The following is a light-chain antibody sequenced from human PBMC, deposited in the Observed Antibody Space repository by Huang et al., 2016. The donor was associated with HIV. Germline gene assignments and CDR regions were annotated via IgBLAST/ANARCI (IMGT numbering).Light chain of an antibody. V-gene: IGKV3-15*01. CDR3: QQYNNWPPLLT. CDR2: GAA. CDR1: ESVSSS. Sequence: EIVMTQSPATLSVSPGERVILSCRASESVSSSLAWYQQKPGQAPRPHIYGAATRASGVPPRFSGSGSGTEFTLTISSLQSADFAVYYCQQYNNWPPLLTFGGGTKVEIK. J-gene: IGKJ4*01.